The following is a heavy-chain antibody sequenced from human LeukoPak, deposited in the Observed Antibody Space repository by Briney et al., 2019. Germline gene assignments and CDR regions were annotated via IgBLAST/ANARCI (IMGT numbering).Heavy chain of an antibody. CDR3: GRQTTTAFNWFDP. CDR1: GGSISSYY. V-gene: IGHV4-59*08. Sequence: KPSETLSLTCTVSGGSISSYYWSSIRQPPGKGLEWIGYIYSSGSTNCNPSLKSRATLSVDRSKNQISLKLISVTAADTAVYYCGRQTTTAFNWFDPWGQGTLVTVSS. D-gene: IGHD1-7*01. J-gene: IGHJ5*02. CDR2: IYSSGST.